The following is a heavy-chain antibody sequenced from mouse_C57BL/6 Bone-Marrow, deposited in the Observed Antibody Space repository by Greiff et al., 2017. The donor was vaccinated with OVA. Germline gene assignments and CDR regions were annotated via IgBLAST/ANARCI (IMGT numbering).Heavy chain of an antibody. CDR2: INYDGSST. V-gene: IGHV5-16*01. D-gene: IGHD4-1*01. J-gene: IGHJ3*01. CDR3: ARDEGTGAWFAY. Sequence: EVQLVESEGGLVQPGSSMKLSCTASGFTFSDYYMAWVRQVPEKGLEWVANINYDGSSTYYLDSLKSRFIISRDNAKNILYLQMSSLKSEDTATYYCARDEGTGAWFAYWGQGTLVTVSA. CDR1: GFTFSDYY.